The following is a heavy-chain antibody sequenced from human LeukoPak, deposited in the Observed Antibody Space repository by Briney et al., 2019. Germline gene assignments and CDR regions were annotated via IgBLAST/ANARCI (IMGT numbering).Heavy chain of an antibody. CDR1: GFTFSSYA. V-gene: IGHV3-23*01. CDR2: ISGSGGST. D-gene: IGHD3-22*01. CDR3: AKNDDSSVYPPNYYYYYMDV. J-gene: IGHJ6*03. Sequence: GGSLRLFCAASGFTFSSYAVHWVRQAPGKGLEWVAGISGSGGSTYYADSVKGRFTISRDNSKNTLYLQMNSLRAEDTAVYYCAKNDDSSVYPPNYYYYYMDVWGKGTTVTVSS.